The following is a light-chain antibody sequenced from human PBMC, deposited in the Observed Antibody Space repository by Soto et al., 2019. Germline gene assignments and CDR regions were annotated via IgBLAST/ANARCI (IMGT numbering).Light chain of an antibody. CDR3: QQDLRPPLT. J-gene: IGKJ3*01. CDR2: AAS. V-gene: IGKV1-39*01. Sequence: GGRVTITCRASQSVSNYLNWYQQKPGKAPTLLIYAASTLQSGVPSRISGSGSGTDFTLTISSLQPEDFATSYCQQDLRPPLTFGPGTKVDIK. CDR1: QSVSNY.